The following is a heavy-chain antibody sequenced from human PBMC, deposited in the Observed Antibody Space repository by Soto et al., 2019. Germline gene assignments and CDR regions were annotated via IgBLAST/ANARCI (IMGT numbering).Heavy chain of an antibody. CDR1: GSPISSYY. CDR3: ARGVTMVRGVIHTPYFDY. CDR2: IYYTGTT. V-gene: IGHV4-59*08. J-gene: IGHJ4*02. Sequence: SETLSLTCSVSGSPISSYYWGWFRLPPGQGLQWVGYIYYTGTTSYNPSLKGRVTVSLDTSKKQFSLKLRSVTAADTAVYFCARGVTMVRGVIHTPYFDYWGQGTLVTVSS. D-gene: IGHD3-10*01.